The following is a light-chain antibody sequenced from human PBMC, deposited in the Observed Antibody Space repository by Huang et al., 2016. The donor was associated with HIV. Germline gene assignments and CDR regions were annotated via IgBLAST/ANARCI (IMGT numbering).Light chain of an antibody. Sequence: DIVMTQSPLSLSVTPGEPASISCRSSQSLLQSNGYRYLDWYVQEPGQSPQLLIYLGSSRASGVPDRVSGSASGTDFSLRISRVEAEDVGVYYCMQALQTPWTFGQGTKVEIK. CDR2: LGS. V-gene: IGKV2-28*01. J-gene: IGKJ1*01. CDR3: MQALQTPWT. CDR1: QSLLQSNGYRY.